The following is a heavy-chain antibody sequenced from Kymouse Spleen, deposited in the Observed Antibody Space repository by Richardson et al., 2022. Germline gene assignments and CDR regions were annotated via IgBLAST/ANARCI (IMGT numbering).Heavy chain of an antibody. CDR3: AKDIHITIF*LVIIKPSDY. D-gene: IGHD3-9*01. V-gene: IGHV3-9*01. CDR2: ISWNSGSI. CDR1: GFTFDDYA. J-gene: IGHJ4*02. Sequence: EVQLVESGGGLVQPGRSLRLSCAASGFTFDDYAMHWVRQAPGKGLEWVSGISWNSGSIGYADSVKGRFTISRDNAKNSLYLQMNSLRAEDTALYYCAKDIHITIF*LVIIKPSDYWGQGTLVTVSS.